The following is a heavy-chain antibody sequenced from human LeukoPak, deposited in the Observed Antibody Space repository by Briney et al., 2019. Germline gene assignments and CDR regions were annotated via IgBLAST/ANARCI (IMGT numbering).Heavy chain of an antibody. V-gene: IGHV3-23*01. CDR3: ARASDSSSVFNYYYYMDV. CDR1: GFTFSSYA. Sequence: GGSLRLSCAASGFTFSSYAMSWVRQAPGKGLEWVSAISGSGGSTYYADSVKGRFTISRDNSKNTLYLQMNSLRAEDTAVYYCARASDSSSVFNYYYYMDVWGKGTTVTVSS. J-gene: IGHJ6*03. CDR2: ISGSGGST. D-gene: IGHD6-6*01.